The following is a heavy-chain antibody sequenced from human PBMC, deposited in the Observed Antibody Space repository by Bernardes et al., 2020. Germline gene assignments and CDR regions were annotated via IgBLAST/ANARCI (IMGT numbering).Heavy chain of an antibody. CDR2: THYSGST. J-gene: IGHJ4*02. Sequence: SETLSLTCTVSGDSITSYYWTWIRQPPGKGLEWIGYTHYSGSTSYNPSLKSRLTMSVDTSKNQLSLKLRSVTAADTGVYYCARVGHFSSQGVIDYWGQGTLVTVSS. CDR1: GDSITSYY. CDR3: ARVGHFSSQGVIDY. V-gene: IGHV4-59*01. D-gene: IGHD6-13*01.